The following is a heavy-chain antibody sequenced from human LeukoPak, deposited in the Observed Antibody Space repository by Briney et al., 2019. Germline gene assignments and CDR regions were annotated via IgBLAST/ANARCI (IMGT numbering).Heavy chain of an antibody. V-gene: IGHV4-39*01. CDR3: ARGYDY. D-gene: IGHD3-22*01. CDR2: INYSGST. J-gene: IGHJ4*02. Sequence: PSETLSLTCTVYGGSIIGSTSYWGWIRQPPGKGLDWIGIINYSGSTYYNPSLRSRVTISVDTSKNQFSLKLNSVTASDTAVYYCARGYDYWGQGTLVTVSS. CDR1: GGSIIGSTSY.